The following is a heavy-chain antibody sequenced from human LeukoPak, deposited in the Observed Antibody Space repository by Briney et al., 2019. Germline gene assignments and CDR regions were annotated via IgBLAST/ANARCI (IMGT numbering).Heavy chain of an antibody. V-gene: IGHV4-59*01. CDR1: GGSISSYY. D-gene: IGHD3-22*01. CDR3: ARAPGSYDSSGYLYWYFDL. J-gene: IGHJ2*01. CDR2: IYYSGST. Sequence: SETLSLTCTVSGGSISSYYWSWIRQPPGKGLEWIGYIYYSGSTNYNPSLKSRATISVDTSKNQFSPKLTSVTAADTAVYFCARAPGSYDSSGYLYWYFDLWGRGTLVTVSS.